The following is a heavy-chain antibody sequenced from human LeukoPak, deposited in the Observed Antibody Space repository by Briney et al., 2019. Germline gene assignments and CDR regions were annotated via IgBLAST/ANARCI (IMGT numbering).Heavy chain of an antibody. CDR2: IYYSGST. CDR3: ARLTRACSGGSCYSLSFDY. Sequence: SETLSLTCTVSGGXISSGDYYWSWIRQPPGKGLEWIGYIYYSGSTYYNPSLKSRVTISVDTSKNQFSLKLSSVTAADTAVYYCARLTRACSGGSCYSLSFDYWGQGTLVTVSS. CDR1: GGXISSGDYY. V-gene: IGHV4-30-4*01. J-gene: IGHJ4*02. D-gene: IGHD2-15*01.